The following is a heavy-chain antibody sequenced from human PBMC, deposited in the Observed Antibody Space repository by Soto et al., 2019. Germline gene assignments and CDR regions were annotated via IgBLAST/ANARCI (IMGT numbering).Heavy chain of an antibody. CDR2: TYYRSKWYY. D-gene: IGHD1-26*01. CDR3: ARGEQYSGRIFDY. V-gene: IGHV6-1*01. CDR1: GASVPSNSAG. J-gene: IGHJ4*01. Sequence: PSETLSLTCAIPGASVPSNSAGWCWVRQSQSRGLEWLGRTYYRSKWYYEYAVSVRGRITINPDTSKNQYSLQLNPVTPADTAVYFCARGEQYSGRIFDYWGQGTLVTVSS.